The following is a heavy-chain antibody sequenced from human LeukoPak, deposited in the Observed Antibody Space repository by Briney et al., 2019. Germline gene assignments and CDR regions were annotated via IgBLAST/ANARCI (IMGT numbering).Heavy chain of an antibody. CDR2: IYYSGST. CDR1: GGSISSSSYY. CDR3: AREGPSFWSGPDYGMDV. Sequence: SETLSLTCTVSGGSISSSSYYWGWIRQPPGTGLEWIGSIYYSGSTYYNPSLKSRVTISVDTSKNQFSLKLSSVTAADTAVYYCAREGPSFWSGPDYGMDVWGQGTTVTVSS. V-gene: IGHV4-39*07. D-gene: IGHD3-3*01. J-gene: IGHJ6*02.